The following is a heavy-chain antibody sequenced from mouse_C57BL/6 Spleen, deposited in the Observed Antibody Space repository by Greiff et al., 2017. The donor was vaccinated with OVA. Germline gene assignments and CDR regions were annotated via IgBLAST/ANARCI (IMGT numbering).Heavy chain of an antibody. CDR1: GYTFTSYW. D-gene: IGHD3-3*01. J-gene: IGHJ2*01. CDR2: IDPSDSYT. CDR3: ARGLGGNYFDY. Sequence: VQLQQPGAELVKPGASVKLSCKASGYTFTSYWMQWVKQRPGQGLEWIGEIDPSDSYTNYNQKFKGKATLTVDTSSSTAYMQLSSLTSEDSAVYYCARGLGGNYFDYWGQGTTLTVSS. V-gene: IGHV1-50*01.